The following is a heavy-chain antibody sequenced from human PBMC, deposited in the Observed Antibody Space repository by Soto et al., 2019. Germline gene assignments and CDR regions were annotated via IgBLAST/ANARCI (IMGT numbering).Heavy chain of an antibody. CDR3: ARTCLWFGELIYYFDY. V-gene: IGHV3-21*01. CDR2: ISSSSSYI. J-gene: IGHJ4*02. CDR1: GFTFSSYS. D-gene: IGHD3-10*01. Sequence: PGGSLRLSCAASGFTFSSYSMNWVRQAPGKGLEWVSSISSSSSYIYYADSVKGRFTISRDNAKNSLYLQMNSLRAEDTAVYYCARTCLWFGELIYYFDYWGQGTLVTVSS.